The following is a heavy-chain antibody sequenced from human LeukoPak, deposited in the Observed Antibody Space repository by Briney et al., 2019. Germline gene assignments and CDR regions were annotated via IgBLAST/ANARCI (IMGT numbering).Heavy chain of an antibody. Sequence: SETLSLTCTVSGGSISSGGYYWRWLRQHPGKGLEWIGYIYYSGSTYYNPSLKSRVTISVDTSKNQFSLKLSSVTAADTAVYYCARAGGTFFDYWGQGTLVTVSS. CDR3: ARAGGTFFDY. CDR1: GGSISSGGYY. V-gene: IGHV4-31*03. J-gene: IGHJ4*02. CDR2: IYYSGST.